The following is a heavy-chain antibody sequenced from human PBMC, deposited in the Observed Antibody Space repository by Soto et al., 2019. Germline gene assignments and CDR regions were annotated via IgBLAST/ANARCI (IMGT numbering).Heavy chain of an antibody. J-gene: IGHJ6*02. CDR3: ARNLADTPTNDAMDV. Sequence: PGGSLRLSCVASGFTFSSDVMHWVRQAPGKGLEWVALIWHDGSDISYGDSVKGRFTISRDNSKNTLYLQMNILRADDTAVYYCARNLADTPTNDAMDVLGQGTTVTVSS. V-gene: IGHV3-33*01. CDR1: GFTFSSDV. CDR2: IWHDGSDI. D-gene: IGHD2-15*01.